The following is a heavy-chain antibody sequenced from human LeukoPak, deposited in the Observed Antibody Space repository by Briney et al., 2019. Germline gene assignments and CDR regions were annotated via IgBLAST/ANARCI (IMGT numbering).Heavy chain of an antibody. CDR3: AREQYYDFWSGYYA. Sequence: ASVKVSCKASGYTFTGYYMHWVRQAPGQGLEWMGWINPNSGGTNYAQKFQGRVTMTRDTSISTAYMELSRLRSDDTAVYYCAREQYYDFWSGYYAWGQGTLDTVSS. J-gene: IGHJ4*02. CDR1: GYTFTGYY. D-gene: IGHD3-3*01. CDR2: INPNSGGT. V-gene: IGHV1-2*02.